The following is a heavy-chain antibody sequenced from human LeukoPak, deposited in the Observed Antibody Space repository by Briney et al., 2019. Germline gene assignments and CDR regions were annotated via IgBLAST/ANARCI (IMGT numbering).Heavy chain of an antibody. Sequence: ASVKVSCKASGYTFTSYDINWVRQATGQGLEWMGWMNPNSGNTGYAQKFQGRVTITRNTSISAAYMELSSLRSEDTAVYYCARGYGDYYPMDVWGKGTTVTVSS. J-gene: IGHJ6*03. CDR1: GYTFTSYD. CDR3: ARGYGDYYPMDV. CDR2: MNPNSGNT. D-gene: IGHD4-17*01. V-gene: IGHV1-8*01.